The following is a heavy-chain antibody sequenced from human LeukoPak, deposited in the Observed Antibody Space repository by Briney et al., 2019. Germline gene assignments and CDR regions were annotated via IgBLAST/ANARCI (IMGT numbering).Heavy chain of an antibody. CDR3: ARGGDSYNPYYYYYYGMDV. V-gene: IGHV1-8*01. CDR1: GYTFTSYD. J-gene: IGHJ6*02. CDR2: MNPNSGNT. Sequence: ASMKVSCKASGYTFTSYDINWVRQATGQGLERMGWMNPNSGNTGYAQKFQGRVTMTRNTSISTAYMELSSLRSEDTAVYYCARGGDSYNPYYYYYYGMDVWGQGTTVTVSS. D-gene: IGHD2-21*01.